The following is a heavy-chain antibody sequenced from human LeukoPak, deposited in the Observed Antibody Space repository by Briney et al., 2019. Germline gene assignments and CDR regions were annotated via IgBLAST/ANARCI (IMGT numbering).Heavy chain of an antibody. CDR3: AKALLRYFDWLLGPFDY. Sequence: TGGSLRLSCAASGFTFSSYAMSWVRQAPGKGLEWVSAISGSGGSTYYADSVKGRFTISRDNPKNTLYLQMNSLRAEDTAVYYCAKALLRYFDWLLGPFDYWGQGTLVTVSS. D-gene: IGHD3-9*01. CDR1: GFTFSSYA. V-gene: IGHV3-23*01. CDR2: ISGSGGST. J-gene: IGHJ4*02.